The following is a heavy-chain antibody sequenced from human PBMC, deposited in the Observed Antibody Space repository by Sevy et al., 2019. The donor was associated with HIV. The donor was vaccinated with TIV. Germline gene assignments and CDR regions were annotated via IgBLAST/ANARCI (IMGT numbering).Heavy chain of an antibody. Sequence: SETLSLTCTVSGGSISLYYWSWIRQPAGKGLEWIGHIYGSGSTSYNPSLKSRVTMSVDTSQNQISLKLTSVTAADTAAYYCAREAKLGAPLGYWGQGTLVTVSS. CDR3: AREAKLGAPLGY. CDR1: GGSISLYY. CDR2: IYGSGST. D-gene: IGHD3-16*01. J-gene: IGHJ4*02. V-gene: IGHV4-4*07.